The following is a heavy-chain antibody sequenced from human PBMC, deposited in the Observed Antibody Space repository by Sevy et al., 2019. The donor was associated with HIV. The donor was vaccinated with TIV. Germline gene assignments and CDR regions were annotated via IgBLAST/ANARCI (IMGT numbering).Heavy chain of an antibody. CDR1: GFAFYDYS. D-gene: IGHD2-8*01. J-gene: IGHJ4*02. CDR3: AREGCTRPHDY. V-gene: IGHV3-23*01. CDR2: LSFGCGKI. Sequence: QLGGSLRLSCAASGFAFYDYSMSWIRQAPGKGLEWVATLSFGCGKINYADSVKGRFTISRDNSKNSFYLQMDNLRVGDTALYYCAREGCTRPHDYWGQGTRVTVSS.